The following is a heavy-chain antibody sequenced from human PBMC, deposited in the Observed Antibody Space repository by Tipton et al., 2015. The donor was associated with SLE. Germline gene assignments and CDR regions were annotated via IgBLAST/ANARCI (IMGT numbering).Heavy chain of an antibody. J-gene: IGHJ3*01. Sequence: TLSLTCTVSGGSISSGSYYWSWIRQPAGKGLEWIGRIYTSGSTNYNPSLKSRVTISVDTSKNQFSLKLSSVTAADTAVYYWAREGIEMATIGNWGQGTMVTVSS. V-gene: IGHV4-61*02. CDR2: IYTSGST. CDR3: AREGIEMATIGN. D-gene: IGHD5-24*01. CDR1: GGSISSGSYY.